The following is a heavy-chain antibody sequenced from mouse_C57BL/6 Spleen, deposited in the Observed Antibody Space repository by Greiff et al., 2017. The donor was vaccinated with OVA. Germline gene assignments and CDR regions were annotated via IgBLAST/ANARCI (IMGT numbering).Heavy chain of an antibody. CDR2: FYPGSGSI. J-gene: IGHJ2*01. Sequence: LVEPGAELVKPGASVKLSCKASGYTFTEYTIHWVKQRSGQGLEWIGWFYPGSGSIKYNEKFKDKATLTAAKSSSTAYMELSRLTSEDSAVYFCARHEERDSSGYIDYWGQGTTLTVSS. CDR1: GYTFTEYT. V-gene: IGHV1-62-2*01. CDR3: ARHEERDSSGYIDY. D-gene: IGHD3-2*02.